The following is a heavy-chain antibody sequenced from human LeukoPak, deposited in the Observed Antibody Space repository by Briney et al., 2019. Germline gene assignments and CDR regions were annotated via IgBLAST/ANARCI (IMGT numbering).Heavy chain of an antibody. D-gene: IGHD1-26*01. V-gene: IGHV1-18*01. CDR3: AREESIGRYQFLHDS. CDR2: ISTSTGDT. Sequence: ASVKVSCKTSGYSFILYGISWVRQAPGQGPEWMGWISTSTGDTKYTQKFQGRVTLTTDTSTSTAYMELRSLTSDDTAVYFCAREESIGRYQFLHDSWGQGTLVTVSS. J-gene: IGHJ4*02. CDR1: GYSFILYG.